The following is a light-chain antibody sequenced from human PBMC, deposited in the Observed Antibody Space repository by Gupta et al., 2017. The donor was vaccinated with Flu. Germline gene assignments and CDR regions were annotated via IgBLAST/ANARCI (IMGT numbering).Light chain of an antibody. CDR2: DVS. V-gene: IGLV2-11*01. Sequence: QSALTQPRSVSGSPGQSVTISCTGTSSDGGGYNYVSWYHQHPGKAPKLMIYDVSKRPSGVHGRFSGSKSSTTASLTIAELQAEDEADYYCCSGAGSSLVFGGGTKLTVL. J-gene: IGLJ3*02. CDR3: CSGAGSSLV. CDR1: SSDGGGYNY.